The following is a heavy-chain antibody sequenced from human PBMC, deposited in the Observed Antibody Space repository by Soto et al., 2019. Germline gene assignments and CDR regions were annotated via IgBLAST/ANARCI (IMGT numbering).Heavy chain of an antibody. CDR1: GFTFSSYA. CDR3: SLSDRYYGMDV. Sequence: EVQLLESGEGLVQPGGSLRLSCAASGFTFSSYAMSWVRQAPGKGLEWVSSISTSGGSTYYADSVKGRFTISRDNSNNTLYLQMNSLRAEDTAVYYCSLSDRYYGMDVWGLGTTVTVSS. J-gene: IGHJ6*02. CDR2: ISTSGGST. V-gene: IGHV3-23*01.